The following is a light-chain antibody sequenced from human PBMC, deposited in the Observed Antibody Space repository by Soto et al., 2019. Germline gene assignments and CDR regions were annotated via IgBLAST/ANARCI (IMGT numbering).Light chain of an antibody. CDR1: SSVVGSYNL. Sequence: QSALTQPASVSGSPGQSITISCTGTSSVVGSYNLVSWYQQHPGKAPKLMIYEVSKRPSGVSNRFSGSKSGNTASLTISGLQAEDEADYYCCSYAARSLHVFVPVTKVTVL. J-gene: IGLJ1*01. CDR2: EVS. V-gene: IGLV2-23*02. CDR3: CSYAARSLHV.